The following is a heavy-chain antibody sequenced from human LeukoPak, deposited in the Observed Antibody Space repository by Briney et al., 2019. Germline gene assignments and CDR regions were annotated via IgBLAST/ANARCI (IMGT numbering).Heavy chain of an antibody. CDR1: GGSVSSNSNY. J-gene: IGHJ2*01. CDR2: NTYFGSA. Sequence: PSETLSLTCTVSGGSVSSNSNYWSWIRQPPGKGLEWIGYNTYFGSASYNPSLKSRVTISIDTSKNQFSLRLSSVTAADTAVYFCARDYSSSFLYFDLWGRGTPVTVSS. D-gene: IGHD6-13*01. V-gene: IGHV4-61*01. CDR3: ARDYSSSFLYFDL.